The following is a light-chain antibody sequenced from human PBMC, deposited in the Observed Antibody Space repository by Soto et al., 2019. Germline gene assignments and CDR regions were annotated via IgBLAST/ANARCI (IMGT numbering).Light chain of an antibody. V-gene: IGKV1-5*01. CDR3: QQYNSYPWT. CDR2: DAS. J-gene: IGKJ1*01. Sequence: DIQMTQSPSTLSASVGARVTITCRASQSISSWLAWYQQKPGKAPTLLIYDASSLESGVPSRFSGSGSGTEFTLTISSLQPDDFATYYCQQYNSYPWTFGQGTKVDIK. CDR1: QSISSW.